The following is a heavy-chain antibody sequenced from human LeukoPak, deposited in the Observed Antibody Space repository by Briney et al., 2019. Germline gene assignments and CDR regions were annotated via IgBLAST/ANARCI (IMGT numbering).Heavy chain of an antibody. J-gene: IGHJ3*02. V-gene: IGHV3-48*04. D-gene: IGHD5-12*01. Sequence: GGSLRLSCAASGFTFSSYSMNWVRQAPGKGLEWVSYISSSSSTIYYADSVKGRFTISRDNAKNSLYLQMNSLRAEDTAVYYCARRWIDAFDIWGQGTMVTVSS. CDR3: ARRWIDAFDI. CDR1: GFTFSSYS. CDR2: ISSSSSTI.